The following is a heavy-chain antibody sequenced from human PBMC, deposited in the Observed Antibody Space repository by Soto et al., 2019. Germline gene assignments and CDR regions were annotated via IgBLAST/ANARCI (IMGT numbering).Heavy chain of an antibody. Sequence: SETLSLTCAVSGGSFRGFYWTWIRQPPGKGLEWVGYIYHTGRSNYNPSLKSRLTISLDMSRNQFSLQLTSVTAADTALYYCARVSNEYGGNGAFDYWGLGTLVTVSS. CDR3: ARVSNEYGGNGAFDY. J-gene: IGHJ4*02. CDR1: GGSFRGFY. V-gene: IGHV4-59*01. D-gene: IGHD4-17*01. CDR2: IYHTGRS.